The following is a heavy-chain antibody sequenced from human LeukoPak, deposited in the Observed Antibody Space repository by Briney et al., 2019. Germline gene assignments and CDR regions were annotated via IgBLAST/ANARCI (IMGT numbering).Heavy chain of an antibody. CDR3: ARQGSYDNSGYSFDY. CDR1: GYSLINHW. J-gene: IGHJ4*02. Sequence: GESLKISCKASGYSLINHWIGWVRQMPGKGLDWMGIIYPGNADATYSPSFQGQVTISADKSATTVYLQWSSLKASDTAMYYCARQGSYDNSGYSFDYWGQGTLVTVSS. D-gene: IGHD3-22*01. CDR2: IYPGNADA. V-gene: IGHV5-51*01.